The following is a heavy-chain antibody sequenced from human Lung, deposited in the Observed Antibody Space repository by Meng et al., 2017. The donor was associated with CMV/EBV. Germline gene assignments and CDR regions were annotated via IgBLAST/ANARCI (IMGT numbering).Heavy chain of an antibody. Sequence: RRQPQEPGPEQVYPAGTLSLTSSVSGVSISSRIYYWGWIRQSPGKGLEWIGSIYFSGNTYYNPSLKSRVTMSVGTAQNKFSLTLRSVTAADTAVYYCVTETGYNYDNWGQGALVTVSS. CDR3: VTETGYNYDN. D-gene: IGHD5-24*01. CDR2: IYFSGNT. CDR1: GVSISSRIYY. J-gene: IGHJ4*02. V-gene: IGHV4-39*06.